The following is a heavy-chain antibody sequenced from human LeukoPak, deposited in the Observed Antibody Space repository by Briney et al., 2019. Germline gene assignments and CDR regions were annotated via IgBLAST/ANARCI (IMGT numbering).Heavy chain of an antibody. Sequence: PSETLSLTCSVSGDSISSSNFHWGWIRPSPGKGLECIGTIDYRGRTFYNPSLNNRVTISADTSRNQLSLKLSSVTATDTAIYYCVRRVNTYGGWFDRWGQGALVTVSS. D-gene: IGHD5-18*01. CDR3: VRRVNTYGGWFDR. J-gene: IGHJ5*02. CDR2: IDYRGRT. V-gene: IGHV4-39*01. CDR1: GDSISSSNFH.